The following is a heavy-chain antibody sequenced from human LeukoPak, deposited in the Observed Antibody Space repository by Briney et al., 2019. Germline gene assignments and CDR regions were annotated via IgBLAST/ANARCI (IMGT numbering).Heavy chain of an antibody. J-gene: IGHJ6*02. D-gene: IGHD2-2*02. V-gene: IGHV3-23*01. Sequence: PGGSLRLSCAASRFTLSSYAMSWVRQAPGKGLEWVSTISGSGGSTYYADSVKGRFTISRDNSKNTLYLQMNSLRAEDTAVYYCANAGYCSSTSCYTGVLGSMDVWGQGTTVTVSS. CDR2: ISGSGGST. CDR1: RFTLSSYA. CDR3: ANAGYCSSTSCYTGVLGSMDV.